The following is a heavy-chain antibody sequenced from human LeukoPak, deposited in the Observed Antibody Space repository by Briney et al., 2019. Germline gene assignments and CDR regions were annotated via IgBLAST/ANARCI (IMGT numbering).Heavy chain of an antibody. CDR1: GFTFSSYS. CDR3: ARVLRYCSGGNCYSGGLGYMDV. Sequence: GGSLRLSCAASGFTFSSYSMSWVRQAPGKGLEWVSAISGSGGSTYYADSVKGRFTISRDNSKNTLYLQMNSLRAEDTAVYYCARVLRYCSGGNCYSGGLGYMDVWGKGTAVTISS. D-gene: IGHD2-15*01. J-gene: IGHJ6*03. CDR2: ISGSGGST. V-gene: IGHV3-23*01.